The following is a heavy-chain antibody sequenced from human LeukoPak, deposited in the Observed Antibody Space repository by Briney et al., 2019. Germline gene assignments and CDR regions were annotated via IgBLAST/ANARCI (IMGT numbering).Heavy chain of an antibody. D-gene: IGHD3-16*01. CDR2: INHSGST. V-gene: IGHV4-34*01. CDR3: ARSGGLWTSRDNDY. Sequence: PSETLSLTCAVYGGSFSGYYWSWIRQPPGKGLEWVGEINHSGSTNYNPSLKGRVTISVDTSKNQFSLKLSSVTAADTAVYYCARSGGLWTSRDNDYWGQGTLVTVSS. CDR1: GGSFSGYY. J-gene: IGHJ4*02.